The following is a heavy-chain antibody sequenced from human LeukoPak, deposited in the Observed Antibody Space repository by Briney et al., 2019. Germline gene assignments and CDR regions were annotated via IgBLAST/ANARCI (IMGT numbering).Heavy chain of an antibody. V-gene: IGHV3-53*04. Sequence: GSLRLSCAASGFTVSSKDMSWVRQAPGRGLEWVSVIYSAGSTYYADSVKGRFTISRHNSKNTLYLQMNSLRPEDTAVYYCARDLPLECWSQRTLVTVSS. CDR2: IYSAGST. J-gene: IGHJ1*01. D-gene: IGHD3-3*01. CDR3: ARDLPLEC. CDR1: GFTVSSKD.